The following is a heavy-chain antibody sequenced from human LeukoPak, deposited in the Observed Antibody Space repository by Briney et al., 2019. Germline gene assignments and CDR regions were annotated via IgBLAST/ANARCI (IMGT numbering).Heavy chain of an antibody. J-gene: IGHJ6*02. CDR1: GYTFTNYG. D-gene: IGHD2-21*01. V-gene: IGHV1-18*01. CDR3: ARYGVGSDWYAHFGMDL. CDR2: ISGYNGHT. Sequence: ASVKVSCKTSGYTFTNYGISWVRQAPGQGLEWVGWISGYNGHTKYAHKFQGRITMTIDTPTTTGYMELRSLASDDTAVYYCARYGVGSDWYAHFGMDLWGQGTTVTVSS.